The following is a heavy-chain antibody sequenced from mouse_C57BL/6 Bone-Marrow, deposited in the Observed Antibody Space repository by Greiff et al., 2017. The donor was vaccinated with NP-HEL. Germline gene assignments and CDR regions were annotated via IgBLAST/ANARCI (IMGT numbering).Heavy chain of an antibody. Sequence: QVQLQQPGAELVKPGASVKMSCKASGYTFTSYWITWVKQRPGQGLEWIGDIYPGSGSTNYNEKFKSKATLTVDTSSSKAYMQLSSLTSEDSAVYYCARRGDGYYYAMDYWGQGTSVTVSS. CDR1: GYTFTSYW. CDR3: ARRGDGYYYAMDY. J-gene: IGHJ4*01. D-gene: IGHD2-3*01. V-gene: IGHV1-55*01. CDR2: IYPGSGST.